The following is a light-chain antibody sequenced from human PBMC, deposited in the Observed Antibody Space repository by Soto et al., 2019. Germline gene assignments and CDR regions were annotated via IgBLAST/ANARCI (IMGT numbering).Light chain of an antibody. Sequence: ALTQPASVSGSPGQSITISCTGTGSDVGGYDYVSWYQHHPGKAPKLMIFDVSTRPSGISIRFSGSKSGNTASLTISGLQAEDEADFYCSSYTSSSTLIFGGGTKLTVL. CDR3: SSYTSSSTLI. CDR2: DVS. CDR1: GSDVGGYDY. V-gene: IGLV2-14*03. J-gene: IGLJ2*01.